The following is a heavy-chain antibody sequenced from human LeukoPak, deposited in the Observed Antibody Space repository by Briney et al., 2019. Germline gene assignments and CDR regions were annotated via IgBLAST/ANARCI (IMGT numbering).Heavy chain of an antibody. CDR3: ARHYRPTWFGELFSWFDP. V-gene: IGHV4-34*01. J-gene: IGHJ5*02. D-gene: IGHD3-10*01. CDR2: INHSGST. Sequence: PGGSLRLSCAASGFTFSSYAMSWVRQPPGKGLEWIGEINHSGSTNYNPSLKSRVTISVDTSKNQFSLKLSSVTAADTAVYYCARHYRPTWFGELFSWFDPWGQGTLVTVSS. CDR1: GFTFSSYA.